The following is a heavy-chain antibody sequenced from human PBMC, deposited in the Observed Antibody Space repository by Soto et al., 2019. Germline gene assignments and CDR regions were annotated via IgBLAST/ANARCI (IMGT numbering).Heavy chain of an antibody. CDR1: GFTFSNYG. V-gene: IGHV3-30*18. CDR2: ISYDGSNK. Sequence: QVQLVESGGGVVQPGRSLRLSCAASGFTFSNYGMHWVRQAPGKGLEWVAVISYDGSNKYYADSVKGRFTISRDNSKNKLYLQMNSLRAEDTAVYYCAKKLSVICGYWEDIDYWGQGTLVTVSS. D-gene: IGHD3-22*01. J-gene: IGHJ4*02. CDR3: AKKLSVICGYWEDIDY.